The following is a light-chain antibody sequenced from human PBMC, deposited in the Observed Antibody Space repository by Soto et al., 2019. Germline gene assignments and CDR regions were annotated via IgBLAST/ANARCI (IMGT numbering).Light chain of an antibody. CDR3: SSYTTTTTVI. J-gene: IGLJ2*01. V-gene: IGLV2-14*01. CDR2: DVS. CDR1: SSDVYGYKY. Sequence: QSVLTQPASVSGYPGQSITISCTGTSSDVYGYKYVSWYQQHPGKAPKLIMIYDVSNRPSGVSNRFSGSKSGNTASLTISGLQAEDEADYYCSSYTTTTTVIFGGGTKLTVL.